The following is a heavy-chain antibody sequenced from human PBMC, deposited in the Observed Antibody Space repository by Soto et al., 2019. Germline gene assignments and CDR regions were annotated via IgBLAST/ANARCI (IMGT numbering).Heavy chain of an antibody. CDR2: ISVTGSGT. J-gene: IGHJ4*02. D-gene: IGHD4-17*01. V-gene: IGHV3-23*01. CDR1: GFTFSSYD. Sequence: EVQLLESGGGLVQPGGSLGLSCAASGFTFSSYDMSWVRQAPGKGLEYVSSISVTGSGTYYADSVKGRFTISRDNSKNTLYLQMNSLRVEDTAVYYCARPTTTKSRDYWVQGTLVTVSS. CDR3: ARPTTTKSRDY.